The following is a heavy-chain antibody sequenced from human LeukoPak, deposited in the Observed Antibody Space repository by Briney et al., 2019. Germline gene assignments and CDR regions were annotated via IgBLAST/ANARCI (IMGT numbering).Heavy chain of an antibody. D-gene: IGHD6-19*01. CDR2: FDPEDGET. CDR3: ARVIEQWLENLGYYYYMDV. V-gene: IGHV1-24*01. CDR1: GYTLTELS. Sequence: GASVKVSCKVSGYTLTELSMHWVRQAPGKGLEWMGGFDPEDGETIYAQKFQGRVTITADESTSTAYMELSSLRSEDTAVYYCARVIEQWLENLGYYYYMDVWGKGTTVTVSS. J-gene: IGHJ6*03.